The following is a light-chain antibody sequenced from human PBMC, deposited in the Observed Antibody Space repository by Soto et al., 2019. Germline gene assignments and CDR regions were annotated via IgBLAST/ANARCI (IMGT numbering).Light chain of an antibody. Sequence: VLTQSPGTLSLSPGERATISCRASQTISSSYLAWYQHKPRQAPRLLIYGASSRATGIPRRFSGSGSGTDFTLTISRLEPEDCGVYYCQQYGGSPPYTFGQGTRLEIK. CDR2: GAS. V-gene: IGKV3-20*01. J-gene: IGKJ2*01. CDR3: QQYGGSPPYT. CDR1: QTISSSY.